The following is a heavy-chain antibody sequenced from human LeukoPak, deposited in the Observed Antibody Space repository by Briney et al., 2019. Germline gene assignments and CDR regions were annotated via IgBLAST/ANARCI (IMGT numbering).Heavy chain of an antibody. V-gene: IGHV3-21*01. Sequence: GGSLRLSCAASGFTFSSYSMNWVRQAPGKGLEWVSSISSSSSYIYYADSVKGRFTISRDNAKNSLYLQMNSLRAEDTAVYYCARVGGSSIGGWYYYYMDVWGKGTTVTISS. CDR1: GFTFSSYS. D-gene: IGHD1-26*01. CDR2: ISSSSSYI. J-gene: IGHJ6*03. CDR3: ARVGGSSIGGWYYYYMDV.